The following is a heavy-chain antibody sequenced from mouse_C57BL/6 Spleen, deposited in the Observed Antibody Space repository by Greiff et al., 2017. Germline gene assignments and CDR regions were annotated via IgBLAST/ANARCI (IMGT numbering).Heavy chain of an antibody. CDR3: ARYGSSSDYAMDY. D-gene: IGHD1-1*01. J-gene: IGHJ4*01. Sequence: QVHVKQPGAELVRPGSSVKLSCKASGYTFTSYWMHWVKQRPIQGLEWIGNIDPSDSETHYNQKFKDKATLTVDKSSSTAYMQLSSLTSEDSAVYYCARYGSSSDYAMDYWGQGTSVTVSS. CDR1: GYTFTSYW. V-gene: IGHV1-52*01. CDR2: IDPSDSET.